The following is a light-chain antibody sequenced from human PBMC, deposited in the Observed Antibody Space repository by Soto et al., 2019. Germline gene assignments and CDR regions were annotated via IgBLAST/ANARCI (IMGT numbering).Light chain of an antibody. V-gene: IGKV1-39*01. CDR3: QQSYSTPPIN. Sequence: IQMTQSPSSLSASVGDRVTISCRTSQSISSYLNWYQQKPGKAPKLLIYAASSLQSGVPSRFSGSGSGTDFTLTISSLQPEDFATYYCQQSYSTPPINFGQGKRLEIK. CDR1: QSISSY. J-gene: IGKJ5*01. CDR2: AAS.